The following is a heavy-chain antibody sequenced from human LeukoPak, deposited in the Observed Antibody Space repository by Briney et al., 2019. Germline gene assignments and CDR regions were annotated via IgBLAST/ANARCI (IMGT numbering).Heavy chain of an antibody. D-gene: IGHD5-24*01. V-gene: IGHV4-59*11. J-gene: IGHJ4*02. CDR3: VIGRGWLPDY. Sequence: SETLSLTCTVSDDSIRSHFYNWVRQPPGKGLEWIGVTHESESTNYNPSLKGRVTISVDTSKNQFSLRLTSVTAADTAVYYCVIGRGWLPDYWGQGTLVTVSS. CDR1: DDSIRSHF. CDR2: THESEST.